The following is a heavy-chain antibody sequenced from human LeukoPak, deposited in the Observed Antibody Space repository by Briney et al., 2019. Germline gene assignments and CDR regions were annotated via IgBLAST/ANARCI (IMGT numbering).Heavy chain of an antibody. CDR3: AKGRSNSGSYYHDAFDI. CDR2: IWYDGSNK. V-gene: IGHV3-33*06. D-gene: IGHD1-26*01. CDR1: GFTFSSYG. J-gene: IGHJ3*02. Sequence: GGSLRLSCAASGFTFSSYGMHWVRQAPGKGLEWVAVIWYDGSNKYYADSVKGRYTISRDNSKNTRYLQMNSLKAEDTAVFYCAKGRSNSGSYYHDAFDIWGQGTMVTVSS.